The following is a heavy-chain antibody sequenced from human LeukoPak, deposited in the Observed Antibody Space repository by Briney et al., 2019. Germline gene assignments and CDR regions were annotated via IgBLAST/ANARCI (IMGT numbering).Heavy chain of an antibody. CDR1: GGSISSYY. V-gene: IGHV4-59*01. Sequence: SETLSLTCTVSGGSISSYYWSWIRQPPGKGLEWIGYIYYSGSTNYNPSLKSRVTISVDMSKNQFSLKLSSVTAADTAVYYCARGGYSGYGGYYYYYGMDVWGQGTTVTVSS. J-gene: IGHJ6*02. CDR2: IYYSGST. D-gene: IGHD5-12*01. CDR3: ARGGYSGYGGYYYYYGMDV.